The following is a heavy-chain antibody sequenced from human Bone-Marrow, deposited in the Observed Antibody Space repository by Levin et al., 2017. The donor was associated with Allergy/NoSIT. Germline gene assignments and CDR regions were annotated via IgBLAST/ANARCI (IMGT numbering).Heavy chain of an antibody. J-gene: IGHJ5*02. CDR2: INHSGST. CDR3: ARIHPGKVVVVAATRGWFDP. Sequence: SETLSLTCAVYGGSFSGYYWSWIRQPPGKGLEWIGEINHSGSTNYNPSLKSRVTISVDTSKNQFSLKLSSVTAADTAVYYCARIHPGKVVVVAATRGWFDPWGQGTLVTVSS. V-gene: IGHV4-34*01. CDR1: GGSFSGYY. D-gene: IGHD2-15*01.